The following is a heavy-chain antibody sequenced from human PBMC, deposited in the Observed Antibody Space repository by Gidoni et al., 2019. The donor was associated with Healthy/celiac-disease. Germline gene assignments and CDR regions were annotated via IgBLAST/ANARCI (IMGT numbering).Heavy chain of an antibody. CDR1: GFTFSSYS. CDR2: ISSSSSYI. Sequence: EVQLVESGGGLVKPGGSLRLSCAASGFTFSSYSMNWVRQAPGKGLEWVSSISSSSSYIDYADSVKGRFTISRDNAKNSLYLQMNSLRAEDTAVYYCARHGTARVDPWGQGTLVTVSS. CDR3: ARHGTARVDP. J-gene: IGHJ5*02. V-gene: IGHV3-21*01.